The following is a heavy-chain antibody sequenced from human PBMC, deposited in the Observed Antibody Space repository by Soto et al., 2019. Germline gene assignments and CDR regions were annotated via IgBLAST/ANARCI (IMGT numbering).Heavy chain of an antibody. J-gene: IGHJ4*02. CDR2: IIPIFGTA. Sequence: SVKVSCKASGGTFSSYAISWVRQAPGQGLEWMGGIIPIFGTANYAQKFQGRVTITADESTSTAYMELSSLRSEDTAVYYCARDLGSEYYYDSSGYYYFDYWGQGTLVTVSS. V-gene: IGHV1-69*13. CDR1: GGTFSSYA. D-gene: IGHD3-22*01. CDR3: ARDLGSEYYYDSSGYYYFDY.